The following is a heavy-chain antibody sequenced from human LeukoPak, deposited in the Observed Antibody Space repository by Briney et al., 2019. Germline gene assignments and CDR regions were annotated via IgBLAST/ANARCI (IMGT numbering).Heavy chain of an antibody. Sequence: GGSLRLSCAASGFTFSIHSMNWVRQAPGKGLEWVSSISTSSSYIYYADSVKGRFTISGDNAKNSLYLQMNSLRAEDTAVYYCARDRIVVVVAAIREGFDPWGQGTLVTVSS. D-gene: IGHD2-15*01. J-gene: IGHJ5*02. CDR2: ISTSSSYI. CDR1: GFTFSIHS. V-gene: IGHV3-21*01. CDR3: ARDRIVVVVAAIREGFDP.